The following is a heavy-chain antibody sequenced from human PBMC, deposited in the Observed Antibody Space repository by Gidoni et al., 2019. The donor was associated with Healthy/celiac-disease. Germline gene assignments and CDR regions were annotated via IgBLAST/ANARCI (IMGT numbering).Heavy chain of an antibody. V-gene: IGHV1-18*01. D-gene: IGHD3-10*01. Sequence: QVQLVQSGDEVKKPGASVKVSCKASGYTFTSYGISGVRQAPGQGLEWMGWISAYNGNTNYAQKRQGRVTMTTDTSTSTAYMELRSLRSDDTAVYYCARVGDGSGSYYQGDYYYYYMDVWGKGTTVTVSS. J-gene: IGHJ6*03. CDR2: ISAYNGNT. CDR3: ARVGDGSGSYYQGDYYYYYMDV. CDR1: GYTFTSYG.